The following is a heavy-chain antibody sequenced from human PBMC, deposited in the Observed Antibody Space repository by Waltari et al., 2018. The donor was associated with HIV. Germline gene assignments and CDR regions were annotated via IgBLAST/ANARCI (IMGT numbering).Heavy chain of an antibody. CDR1: VYAFANSG. Sequence: QVHLVQSAAELRKPGASVTFSCQASVYAFANSGITWVRQAPGQGLEWMGWISGYNGDTKYAQKVRGRVTMTTDTSTSTAYLEMGSLRFDDTAVYYCARDHYYGSSGYYSDYWGQGTLVTVSS. CDR2: ISGYNGDT. D-gene: IGHD3-22*01. V-gene: IGHV1-18*01. CDR3: ARDHYYGSSGYYSDY. J-gene: IGHJ4*02.